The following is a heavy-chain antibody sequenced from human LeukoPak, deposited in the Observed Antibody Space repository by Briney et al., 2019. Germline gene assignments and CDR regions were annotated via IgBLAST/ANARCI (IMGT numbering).Heavy chain of an antibody. Sequence: GGSLRLSCAASGFTFSSYGMSWVHQAPGKGLEWVSAISGSGGSTYYADSVKGRFTISRDNSKNTLYLQMNSLRAEDTAVYYCAKDLRLRWFTPFDYWGQGTLVTVSS. V-gene: IGHV3-23*01. CDR1: GFTFSSYG. J-gene: IGHJ4*02. CDR2: ISGSGGST. D-gene: IGHD4-23*01. CDR3: AKDLRLRWFTPFDY.